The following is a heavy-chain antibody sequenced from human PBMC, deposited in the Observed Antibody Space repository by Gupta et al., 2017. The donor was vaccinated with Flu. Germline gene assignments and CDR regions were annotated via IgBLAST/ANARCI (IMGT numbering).Heavy chain of an antibody. V-gene: IGHV3-11*01. J-gene: IGHJ4*02. CDR2: IGGTDNMV. Sequence: QIQLVESGGGLVRPGGSLRLSCAASGFTFSDYYMSWIRQARGKGLEWLAYIGGTDNMVYYADSVKGRFTISRDNSKNSQFLQMNSLRVEDTAVYYCARGEGSYWSADYWGQGTLVTVSS. CDR3: ARGEGSYWSADY. D-gene: IGHD1-26*01. CDR1: GFTFSDYY.